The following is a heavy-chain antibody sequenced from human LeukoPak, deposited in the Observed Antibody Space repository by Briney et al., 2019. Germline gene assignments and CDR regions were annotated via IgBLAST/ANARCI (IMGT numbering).Heavy chain of an antibody. J-gene: IGHJ6*03. CDR1: GGTFSSYA. CDR2: MNPNSGNT. Sequence: ASVKVSCKASGGTFSSYAISWVRQATGQGLEWMGWMNPNSGNTGYAQKFQGRVTMTRNTSISTAYMELSSLRSEDTAVYYCARGGLRYFDWLIGLSYYYYYMDVWGKGTTVTISS. CDR3: ARGGLRYFDWLIGLSYYYYYMDV. V-gene: IGHV1-8*02. D-gene: IGHD3-9*01.